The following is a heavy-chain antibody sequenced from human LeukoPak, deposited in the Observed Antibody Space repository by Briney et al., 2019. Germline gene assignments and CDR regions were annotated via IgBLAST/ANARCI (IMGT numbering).Heavy chain of an antibody. CDR3: TRASTLRTGDAH. Sequence: GGSLRLSCAASGFTFSNYAMNWVRQAPGKGLEWVSVIYTGGSTSYADSVKGRFTISRDSSKNTLFLQMNSLRVEDPAVYYCTRASTLRTGDAHWGQGTLVTVS. CDR2: IYTGGST. CDR1: GFTFSNYA. V-gene: IGHV3-66*01. D-gene: IGHD7-27*01. J-gene: IGHJ4*02.